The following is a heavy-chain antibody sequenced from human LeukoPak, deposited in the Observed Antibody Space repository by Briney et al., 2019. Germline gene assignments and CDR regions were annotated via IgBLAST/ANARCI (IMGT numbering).Heavy chain of an antibody. CDR1: GFTFRSNW. D-gene: IGHD5-18*01. CDR3: ARDHTAIYYGMDV. J-gene: IGHJ6*02. CDR2: IKQDGSEK. V-gene: IGHV3-7*01. Sequence: GGSLRLSCEASGFTFRSNWMSWVPQAPGKGPEWVANIKQDGSEKYYVDSVKGRFTISRDNAKNSLYLQMNSLRAEDTAVYYCARDHTAIYYGMDVWGQGTTVTVS.